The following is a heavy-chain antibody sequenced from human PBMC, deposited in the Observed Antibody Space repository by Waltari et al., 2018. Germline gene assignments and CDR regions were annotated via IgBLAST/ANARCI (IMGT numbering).Heavy chain of an antibody. CDR1: GYTFTDYY. J-gene: IGHJ3*02. V-gene: IGHV1-69-2*01. D-gene: IGHD3-3*01. CDR2: VDPEDGET. Sequence: EVQLVQSGAAVKKPGATVKLSCKVSGYTFTDYYMHWVQQAHGKRLEWMGLVDPEDGETIYAEKFQGRDTITADTSTDTAYMELSSLRSEDTAVYYCATPLGGITIFGETDEAFDIWGQGTMVTVSS. CDR3: ATPLGGITIFGETDEAFDI.